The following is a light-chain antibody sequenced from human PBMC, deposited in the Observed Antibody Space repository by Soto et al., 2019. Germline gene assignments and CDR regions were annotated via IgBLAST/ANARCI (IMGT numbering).Light chain of an antibody. Sequence: EKVMTQSPATLSVSPGERATLSCRASQSVSSNLAWYQQNPGQAPRLLIYGASTRATGIPARFSGSGSGTEFTLIISSLQSEDFAVYYCHQYNNWPRTFGQGTKVEIK. CDR2: GAS. J-gene: IGKJ1*01. V-gene: IGKV3-15*01. CDR1: QSVSSN. CDR3: HQYNNWPRT.